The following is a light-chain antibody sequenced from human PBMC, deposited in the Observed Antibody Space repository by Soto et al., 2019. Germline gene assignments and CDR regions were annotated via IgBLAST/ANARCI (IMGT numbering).Light chain of an antibody. Sequence: EIVMTQSPATLSVSPGESGTLSCRASQSVSSNLAWYQQKPGQAPRLLIYGASTRATGITARFSGSGSGTEFTLTISSLQSEDFAVYYCQQYNNWPRTVGQGTKVDIK. CDR3: QQYNNWPRT. V-gene: IGKV3-15*01. J-gene: IGKJ1*01. CDR2: GAS. CDR1: QSVSSN.